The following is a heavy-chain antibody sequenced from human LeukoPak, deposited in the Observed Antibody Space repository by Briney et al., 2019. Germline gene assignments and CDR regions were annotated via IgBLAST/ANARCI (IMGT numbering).Heavy chain of an antibody. Sequence: GGPLNPSGEAPEFNSTNYTRNGVRQPPGKVLNWVSSIHSSSGSIYYADSLKGRFTISRDNAKNSLYLQMNSLRAEDTAVYYCARDLAWDAFDIWGQGTMVTVSS. CDR1: EFNSTNYT. CDR3: ARDLAWDAFDI. CDR2: IHSSSGSI. V-gene: IGHV3-21*01. J-gene: IGHJ3*02.